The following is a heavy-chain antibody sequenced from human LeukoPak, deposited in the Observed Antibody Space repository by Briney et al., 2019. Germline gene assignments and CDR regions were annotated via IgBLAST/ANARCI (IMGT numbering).Heavy chain of an antibody. Sequence: SETLSLTCAVYGGSFSGYYWSWIRQPPGKGLEWIGEINHSGSTNYNPSLKSRVTISVDTSKNQFSLKLSSVTAADTAVYYCARGRNRTNGVCYLDYWGQGTLVTVSS. J-gene: IGHJ4*02. CDR2: INHSGST. CDR1: GGSFSGYY. CDR3: ARGRNRTNGVCYLDY. V-gene: IGHV4-34*01. D-gene: IGHD2-8*01.